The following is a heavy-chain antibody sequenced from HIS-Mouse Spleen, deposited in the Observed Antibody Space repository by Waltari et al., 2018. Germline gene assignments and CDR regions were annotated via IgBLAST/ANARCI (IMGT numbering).Heavy chain of an antibody. J-gene: IGHJ4*02. CDR3: ASYGGNSYVDY. CDR1: GGSFSGYY. V-gene: IGHV4-34*01. CDR2: INHSGST. D-gene: IGHD4-17*01. Sequence: QVQLQQWGAGLLKPSETLSLTCAVYGGSFSGYYWSWVRQPPGKGLELIGEINHSGSTNYNPSRKSRVTISVDTSKNQFSLKLSSVTAADTAVYYCASYGGNSYVDYWGQGTLVTVSS.